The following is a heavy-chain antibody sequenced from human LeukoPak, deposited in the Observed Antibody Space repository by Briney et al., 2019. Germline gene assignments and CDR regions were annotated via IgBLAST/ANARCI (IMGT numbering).Heavy chain of an antibody. Sequence: ASVKVSCKASGYTFTSYGFSWVRQAPGQGLEWVGWISNYNGDTRYAQKFQGRVTMTTDTSTRTSNMELRNLGSDDTAAYYCARALYSDSSGYYPGLDHWGQGTLVTVSS. CDR1: GYTFTSYG. V-gene: IGHV1-18*01. J-gene: IGHJ4*02. D-gene: IGHD3-22*01. CDR3: ARALYSDSSGYYPGLDH. CDR2: ISNYNGDT.